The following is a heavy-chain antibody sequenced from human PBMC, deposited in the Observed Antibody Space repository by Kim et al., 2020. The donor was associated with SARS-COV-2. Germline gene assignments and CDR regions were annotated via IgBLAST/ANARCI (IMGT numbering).Heavy chain of an antibody. CDR3: ARPSSSHFDF. Sequence: YPDSVQGRFTISRDYSENTLYLQMDSLSAGDTAVYYCARPSSSHFDFWGQGTLVTVSS. D-gene: IGHD3-10*01. J-gene: IGHJ4*02. V-gene: IGHV3-33*01.